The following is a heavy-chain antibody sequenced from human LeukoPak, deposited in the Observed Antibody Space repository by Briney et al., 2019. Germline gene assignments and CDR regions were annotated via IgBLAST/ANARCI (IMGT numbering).Heavy chain of an antibody. D-gene: IGHD3-10*01. CDR2: ISSSSSYI. J-gene: IGHJ4*02. V-gene: IGHV3-21*01. CDR1: GVTFSSYS. Sequence: GGSLRLSCAASGVTFSSYSLTLVRQAAGKGLEWVSSISSSSSYIYYADSVKGRFSISRDNAKNSLYLQMNSLRAEDTAVYYCARRASASGSYYDSWGQGTLVTVSS. CDR3: ARRASASGSYYDS.